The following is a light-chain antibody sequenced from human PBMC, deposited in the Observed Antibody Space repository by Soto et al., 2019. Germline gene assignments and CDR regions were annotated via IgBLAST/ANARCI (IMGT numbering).Light chain of an antibody. CDR1: SSDVGGYNY. CDR2: DVS. J-gene: IGLJ2*01. V-gene: IGLV2-11*01. CDR3: CSYAGSYTVVL. Sequence: QSALTQPRSVSGSPGQSVTISCTGTSSDVGGYNYVSWYQQHPGKAPKLMIYDVSKRPSGVPGRFSGSKSGNTASLTISGLQAEDEADYYCCSYAGSYTVVLFGGGTKLTVL.